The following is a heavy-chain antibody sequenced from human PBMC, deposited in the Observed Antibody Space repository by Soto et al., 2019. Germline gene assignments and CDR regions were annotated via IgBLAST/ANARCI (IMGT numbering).Heavy chain of an antibody. Sequence: GGSLRLSCAASGFTFSSHSMIWVRQAPGKGLEWISHITSTSSTRSYADSVRGRFTISRDNAKDSLYLQMNSLRDEDTAVYYCARRITMVRGPYYYYAMDVWGQGTTVTVSS. J-gene: IGHJ6*02. D-gene: IGHD3-10*01. CDR3: ARRITMVRGPYYYYAMDV. CDR2: ITSTSSTR. CDR1: GFTFSSHS. V-gene: IGHV3-48*02.